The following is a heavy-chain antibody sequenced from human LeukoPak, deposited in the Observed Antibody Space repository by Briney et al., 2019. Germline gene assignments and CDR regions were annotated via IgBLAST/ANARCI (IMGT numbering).Heavy chain of an antibody. V-gene: IGHV5-51*01. Sequence: GASLKISSKGSGSSFTSYWIGWVRRMPGKGLEWMGIIYPGDSDTRYSPSFQGQVTISADKSISTAYLQWSSLKASDTAMYYCARHSEDSSGCDYWGQGTLVTVSS. J-gene: IGHJ4*02. CDR1: GSSFTSYW. D-gene: IGHD6-19*01. CDR2: IYPGDSDT. CDR3: ARHSEDSSGCDY.